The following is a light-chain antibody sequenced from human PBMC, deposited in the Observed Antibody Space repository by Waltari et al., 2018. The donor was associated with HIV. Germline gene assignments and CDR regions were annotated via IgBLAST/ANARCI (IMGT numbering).Light chain of an antibody. Sequence: EIVMTQSPVALSVSPGDRVTLSCRASESVGSFFAWYQQRPGQGPSLLMYGVSTRASGVSARFSGSGSGTEVKLTITSLQSDDSAIYFCEQFYYWPRTFGQGTKVEVK. V-gene: IGKV3-15*01. CDR3: EQFYYWPRT. J-gene: IGKJ1*01. CDR1: ESVGSF. CDR2: GVS.